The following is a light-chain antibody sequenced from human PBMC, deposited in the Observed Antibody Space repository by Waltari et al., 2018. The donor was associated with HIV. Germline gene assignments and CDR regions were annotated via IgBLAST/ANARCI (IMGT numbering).Light chain of an antibody. CDR3: CAYAGSYSVV. Sequence: QSALTQPRSMSGSPGQSVTISCTGTNNDVGFSDYVSWFQQHPGKVPKLIISDVSKRPPGVPDRVSCSKSDNTASLTISGLHPEDEAHYYCCAYAGSYSVVFGGGTKLTVL. V-gene: IGLV2-11*01. CDR1: NNDVGFSDY. CDR2: DVS. J-gene: IGLJ2*01.